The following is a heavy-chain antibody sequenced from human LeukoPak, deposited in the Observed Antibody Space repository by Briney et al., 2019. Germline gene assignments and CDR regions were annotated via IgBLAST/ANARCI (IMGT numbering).Heavy chain of an antibody. CDR1: GFTFSSYW. CDR2: IKQDGSEK. CDR3: ARLGYCANGVCFLGPDY. Sequence: GGSLRLSCAASGFTFSSYWMSWVRQAPGKGLEWVANIKQDGSEKYYVDSVKGRFTISRDNAKNSLYLQMNSLRAEDTAVYYCARLGYCANGVCFLGPDYWGQGTLVTVSS. D-gene: IGHD2-8*01. J-gene: IGHJ4*02. V-gene: IGHV3-7*01.